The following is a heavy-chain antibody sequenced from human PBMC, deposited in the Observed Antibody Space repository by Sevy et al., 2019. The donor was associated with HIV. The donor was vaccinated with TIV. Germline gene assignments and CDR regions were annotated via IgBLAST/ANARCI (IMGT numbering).Heavy chain of an antibody. CDR3: ARDPYGGKTGAFDY. V-gene: IGHV1-18*04. J-gene: IGHJ4*02. CDR2: ISAYNGNT. CDR1: GYTFTSYG. Sequence: ATVKVSCKASGYTFTSYGISWVRQAPGQGLEWMGWISAYNGNTNYAQKLQGRVTMTTDTSTSTAYMELRSLRSDDTAVYYCARDPYGGKTGAFDYWGQGTQVTVSS. D-gene: IGHD4-17*01.